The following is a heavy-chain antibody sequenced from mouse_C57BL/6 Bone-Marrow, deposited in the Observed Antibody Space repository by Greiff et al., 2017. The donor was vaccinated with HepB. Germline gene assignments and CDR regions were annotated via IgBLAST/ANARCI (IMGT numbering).Heavy chain of an antibody. D-gene: IGHD1-1*01. CDR2: INPYNGGT. Sequence: EVQLQQSGPVLVKPGASVKMSCKASGYTFTDYYMNWVKQSHGKSLEWIGVINPYNGGTSYNQKFKGKATLTVDKSSSTVYMELNSLTSEDSAVYYCARETVGFAYWGQGTLVTVSA. CDR1: GYTFTDYY. J-gene: IGHJ3*01. CDR3: ARETVGFAY. V-gene: IGHV1-19*01.